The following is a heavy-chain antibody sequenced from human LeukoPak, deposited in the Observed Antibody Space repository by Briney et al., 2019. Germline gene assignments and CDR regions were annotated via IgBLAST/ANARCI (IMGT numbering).Heavy chain of an antibody. J-gene: IGHJ4*02. CDR2: INSDGSST. D-gene: IGHD4-17*01. V-gene: IGHV3-74*01. CDR1: GFTFSNYW. Sequence: GGSLRLSCAASGFTFSNYWMHWVRQAPVKGLVWVSRINSDGSSTTSADSVKGRFTISRDNAKNTLYLQMNSLRAEDTAVYYCAKGGATVIDYWGQGTLVTVSS. CDR3: AKGGATVIDY.